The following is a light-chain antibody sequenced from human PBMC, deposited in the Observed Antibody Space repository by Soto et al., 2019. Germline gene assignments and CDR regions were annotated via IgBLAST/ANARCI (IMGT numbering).Light chain of an antibody. CDR1: QNISVY. CDR2: GAS. CDR3: QQRSYWPPYT. J-gene: IGKJ2*01. V-gene: IGKV3-11*01. Sequence: EIVLTQSPATLSLSPGERATLSCRASQNISVYLAWYRQKPGQAPRLLIYGASTRATGIPARFSGSGSGTEFTLTISSLQSEDSAVYYCQQRSYWPPYTFGQGTKVDIK.